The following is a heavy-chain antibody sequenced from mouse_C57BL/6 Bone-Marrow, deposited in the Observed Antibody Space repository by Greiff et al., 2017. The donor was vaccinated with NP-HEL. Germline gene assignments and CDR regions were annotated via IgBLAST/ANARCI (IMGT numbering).Heavy chain of an antibody. D-gene: IGHD4-1*01. CDR3: ASDKGTGSFAY. V-gene: IGHV2-6*01. Sequence: VKLMESGPGLVAPSQSLSITCTVSGFSLTSYGVDWVRQSPGKGLEWLGVIWGVGSTNYNSALKSRLSISKDNSKSQVFLKMNSLQTDDTAMYYCASDKGTGSFAYWGQGTLDTVSA. CDR2: IWGVGST. J-gene: IGHJ3*01. CDR1: GFSLTSYG.